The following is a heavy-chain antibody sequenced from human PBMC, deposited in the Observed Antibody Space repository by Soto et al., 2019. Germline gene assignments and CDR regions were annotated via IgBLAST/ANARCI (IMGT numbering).Heavy chain of an antibody. CDR3: ARPSGYGHGWGDLGYDPFDI. CDR1: GYTFSSFG. D-gene: IGHD5-18*01. V-gene: IGHV1-18*01. CDR2: INPYNGHT. J-gene: IGHJ3*02. Sequence: QAQLVQSGAEVKKPGASVKVSCKASGYTFSSFGISWVRQAPGQGPEWVGWINPYNGHTDSAQSPQGRVTVSTDTSTGTGYMERRSLRDDDKAVYYCARPSGYGHGWGDLGYDPFDIWGQGTMVTVSS.